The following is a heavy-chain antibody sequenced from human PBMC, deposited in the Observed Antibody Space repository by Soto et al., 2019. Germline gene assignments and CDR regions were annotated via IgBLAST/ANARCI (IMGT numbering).Heavy chain of an antibody. D-gene: IGHD2-2*01. Sequence: PGGSLRLSCAASGFTFSSYWMHWVRQAPGKGLVWVSRIDRDGSSTTYADSVKGRFTISRDNAKNTLYLQMNSLRAEDTAVYYCARESAYCISTSCYENWFDPWGQGTLVTVSS. CDR2: IDRDGSST. V-gene: IGHV3-74*01. J-gene: IGHJ5*02. CDR1: GFTFSSYW. CDR3: ARESAYCISTSCYENWFDP.